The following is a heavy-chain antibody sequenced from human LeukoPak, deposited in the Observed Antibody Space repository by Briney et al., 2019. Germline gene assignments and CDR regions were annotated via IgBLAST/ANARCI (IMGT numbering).Heavy chain of an antibody. CDR3: ARGPNKSDGGNSGSAWFDP. CDR1: GYTFTSYG. CDR2: MNPNSGNT. Sequence: ASVKVSCKASGYTFTSYGISGVRQAPGQGLEWMGWMNPNSGNTGYAQKFQGRVTMTRNTSISTAYMELRSLRSEDTAVYYCARGPNKSDGGNSGSAWFDPWGQGTLVTVSS. J-gene: IGHJ5*02. D-gene: IGHD4-23*01. V-gene: IGHV1-8*02.